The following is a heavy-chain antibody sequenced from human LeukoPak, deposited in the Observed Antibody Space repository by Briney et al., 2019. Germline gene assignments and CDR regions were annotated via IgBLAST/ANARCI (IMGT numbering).Heavy chain of an antibody. D-gene: IGHD3-16*01. Sequence: GGSLRPSCAASGFTFSSYAMHWVRQAPGKGLENVSAISSNGGSTSYANSVKGRFTISRDNSKKTLYLQMNSLRAEDTAVYYCAKDPLGEWGYYYGMDVWGQGTTVTVFS. CDR3: AKDPLGEWGYYYGMDV. J-gene: IGHJ6*02. CDR2: ISSNGGST. V-gene: IGHV3-64*01. CDR1: GFTFSSYA.